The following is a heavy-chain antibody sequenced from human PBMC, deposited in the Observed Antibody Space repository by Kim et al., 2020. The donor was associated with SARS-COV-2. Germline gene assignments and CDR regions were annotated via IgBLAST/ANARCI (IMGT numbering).Heavy chain of an antibody. CDR2: INQDGSEK. D-gene: IGHD7-27*01. J-gene: IGHJ4*02. V-gene: IGHV3-7*01. CDR3: SRDAWSQRGTDGFYY. Sequence: GGSLRLSCEASGFSFNNFWMSWVRQAPGKGLEWVANINQDGSEKKSLDSVKGRFTISRDNAKNSVYLQMNSLRVEESAVYYCSRDAWSQRGTDGFYYWGQGTLVTVSS. CDR1: GFSFNNFW.